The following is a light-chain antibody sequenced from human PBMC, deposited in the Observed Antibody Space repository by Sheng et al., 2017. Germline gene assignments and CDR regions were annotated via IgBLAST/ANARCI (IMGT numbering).Light chain of an antibody. CDR2: DAS. Sequence: EIVMTQSPATLSVSPGERATLSCRASQYISNYLAWYQQKPGQVPRLLIYDASNRATGIPARFSGSGSGTDFTLTISSLEPEDFAVYYCQQRSNWPLITFGQGTRLEIK. CDR1: QYISNY. CDR3: QQRSNWPLIT. J-gene: IGKJ5*01. V-gene: IGKV3-11*01.